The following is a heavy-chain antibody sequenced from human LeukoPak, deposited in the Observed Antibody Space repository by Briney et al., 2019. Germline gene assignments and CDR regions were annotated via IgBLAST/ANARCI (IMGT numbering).Heavy chain of an antibody. J-gene: IGHJ6*03. CDR2: ISSSGSPI. V-gene: IGHV3-48*03. Sequence: GGSLRLSCAASGFTFSSYEMNWVRQAPGKGLEWISYISSSGSPIFYADSVKGRFTISRDNAKNSLYLQMNSLRAEDTAVYYCARAASGWAYYYYYMDVWGKGTTVTISS. D-gene: IGHD6-19*01. CDR1: GFTFSSYE. CDR3: ARAASGWAYYYYYMDV.